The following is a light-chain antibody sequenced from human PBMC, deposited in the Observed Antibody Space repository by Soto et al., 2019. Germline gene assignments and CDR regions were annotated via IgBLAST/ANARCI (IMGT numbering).Light chain of an antibody. CDR1: ETVATN. CDR3: QQYFEWPPMT. V-gene: IGKV3-15*01. J-gene: IGKJ1*01. CDR2: GAS. Sequence: VMTQSPATLSVSPGERATLSCWASETVATNLAWYHQKPGQAPRILISGASTRAAGNSDRFRGSGPGTEFTLTISSLRSEDSAIYYCQQYFEWPPMTFGQGTKVEI.